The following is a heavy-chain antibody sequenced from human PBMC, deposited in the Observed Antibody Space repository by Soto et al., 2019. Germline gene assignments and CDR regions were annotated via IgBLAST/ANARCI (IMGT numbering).Heavy chain of an antibody. V-gene: IGHV4-59*01. D-gene: IGHD1-26*01. Sequence: QVQLQESGPGLEKPSETLSLTCTVSGGSISSYCWSWVRQPPGEGLEWIANICNSGGTNYNPSLKSRVVISVDTSRNQFSLKLSSVTAANTAVYYCARGVGRYGSNLDYWGQGTLFTVSS. J-gene: IGHJ4*02. CDR2: ICNSGGT. CDR1: GGSISSYC. CDR3: ARGVGRYGSNLDY.